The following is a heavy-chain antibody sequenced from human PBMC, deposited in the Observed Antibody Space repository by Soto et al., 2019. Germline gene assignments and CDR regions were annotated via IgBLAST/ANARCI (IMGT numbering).Heavy chain of an antibody. Sequence: GGSLRLSCAASGFTISSYPMSWVRQVPGKGLEWVSTISDSGGSTYYADSVKGRFTISRDNSKNTLYLQMNSLRAEDTAKYFCAKVWSRNYFDYWGRGMLVTAPQ. J-gene: IGHJ4*02. CDR1: GFTISSYP. CDR3: AKVWSRNYFDY. CDR2: ISDSGGST. V-gene: IGHV3-23*01. D-gene: IGHD1-26*01.